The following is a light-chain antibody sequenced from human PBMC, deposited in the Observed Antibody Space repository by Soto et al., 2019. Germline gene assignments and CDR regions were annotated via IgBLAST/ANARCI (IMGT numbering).Light chain of an antibody. CDR3: QRYESSLFA. J-gene: IGKJ5*01. CDR1: QSISSSF. Sequence: EIELTQSPGILSLSPGERASLSCGASQSISSSFLAWYQQKPGQAPRLLIYGASSRATGIPDRFSGSGSGTDFTLTISRLEPEDFAVYYCQRYESSLFAFGQGTRLEIK. V-gene: IGKV3-20*01. CDR2: GAS.